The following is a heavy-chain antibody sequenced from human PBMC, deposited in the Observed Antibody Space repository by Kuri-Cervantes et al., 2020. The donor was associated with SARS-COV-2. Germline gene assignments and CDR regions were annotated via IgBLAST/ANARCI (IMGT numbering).Heavy chain of an antibody. V-gene: IGHV4-38-2*02. D-gene: IGHD2-2*02. CDR2: IYHSGST. CDR1: GYSISSGYF. CDR3: ARGVVVPAAIRGGRWFDP. Sequence: SETLSLTCTVSGYSISSGYFWGWIRQPPGKGLEWIGSIYHSGSTYYNPSLKSRVTISVDTSKNQLSLKLSSVTAADTAVYYCARGVVVPAAIRGGRWFDPWGQGTLVTVSS. J-gene: IGHJ5*02.